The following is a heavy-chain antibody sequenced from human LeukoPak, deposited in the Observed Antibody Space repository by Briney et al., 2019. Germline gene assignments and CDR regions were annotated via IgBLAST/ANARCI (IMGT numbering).Heavy chain of an antibody. CDR3: AKGGYQLPGGYYYYYMDV. CDR2: IRYDGSNK. J-gene: IGHJ6*03. V-gene: IGHV3-30*02. D-gene: IGHD2-2*01. Sequence: GGSLRLSCAASGFTFSSYGMHWVRQAPGKGLEWVAFIRYDGSNKYYADSVKGRFTISRDNSKNTLYLQMNSLRAEDTAVYYCAKGGYQLPGGYYYYYMDVWGPGTLVTVAS. CDR1: GFTFSSYG.